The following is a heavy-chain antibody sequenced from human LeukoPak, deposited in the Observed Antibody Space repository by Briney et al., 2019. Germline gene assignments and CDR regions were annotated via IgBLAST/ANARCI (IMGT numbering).Heavy chain of an antibody. CDR2: FDPEDGET. J-gene: IGHJ3*02. CDR3: ATDSRSPRYDILTGFDAFDI. D-gene: IGHD3-9*01. CDR1: GYTLTELS. Sequence: ASVKVSCKVSGYTLTELSMHWVRQAPGKGLEWMGGFDPEDGETIYAQKFQGRVTMTEDTSTDTAYMELSSLRSEDTAVYYCATDSRSPRYDILTGFDAFDIWGQGTMVTFSS. V-gene: IGHV1-24*01.